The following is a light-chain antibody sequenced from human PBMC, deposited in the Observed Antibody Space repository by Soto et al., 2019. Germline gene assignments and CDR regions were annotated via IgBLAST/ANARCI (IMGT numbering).Light chain of an antibody. CDR2: WAS. Sequence: DIVMTQSPDSLAVSLGERATINCKSSQSVLSSSNNKNYLAWYQQKVGQPPKVLIYWASTRESGVPDRFSGSGSGTDITLTISSLQAEDVAVYYCKQYYTTLVTFGGGTKVEIK. J-gene: IGKJ4*01. V-gene: IGKV4-1*01. CDR3: KQYYTTLVT. CDR1: QSVLSSSNNKNY.